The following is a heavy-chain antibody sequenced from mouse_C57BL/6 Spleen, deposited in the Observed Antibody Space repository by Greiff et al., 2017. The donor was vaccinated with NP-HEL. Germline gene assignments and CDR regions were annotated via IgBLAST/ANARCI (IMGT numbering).Heavy chain of an antibody. J-gene: IGHJ3*01. V-gene: IGHV5-4*01. Sequence: EVMLVESGGGLVKPGGSLKLSCAASGFTFSSYAMSWVRQTPEKRLEWVATISDGGSYTYYPDNVKGRFNISRDNAKNNLYLQMSHLKSEDTAMYYCARDSYCNWAYWGQGTLVTVSA. CDR1: GFTFSSYA. CDR3: ARDSYCNWAY. D-gene: IGHD2-1*01. CDR2: ISDGGSYT.